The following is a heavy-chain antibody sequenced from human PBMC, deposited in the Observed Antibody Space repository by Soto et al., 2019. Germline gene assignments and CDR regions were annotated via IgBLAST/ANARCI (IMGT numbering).Heavy chain of an antibody. V-gene: IGHV3-30*03. Sequence: QVQLVESGGGVVQPGRSLRLSCAASGFTFSSYGMHWVRQAPGKGLEWVAVISYDGSNKYYADSVKGRFTISRDNSKSTLYLQINGLRTEDTAVYYCAANFDYWGQGTLVTVSS. CDR3: AANFDY. CDR1: GFTFSSYG. J-gene: IGHJ4*02. CDR2: ISYDGSNK.